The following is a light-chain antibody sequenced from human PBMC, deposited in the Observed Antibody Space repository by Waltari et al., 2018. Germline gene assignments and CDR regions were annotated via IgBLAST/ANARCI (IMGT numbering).Light chain of an antibody. CDR2: DAS. V-gene: IGKV1-39*01. CDR1: QNINRY. CDR3: QQSYNSPRYT. Sequence: DIQMVQSPSSLSASVGDRVTITCRASQNINRYLHWYKQKAGTAPKLLISDASVLQSGVPSRFRGSGSGTDFTLTINGLRPEDFATYYCQQSYNSPRYTFGQGTNLEVK. J-gene: IGKJ2*01.